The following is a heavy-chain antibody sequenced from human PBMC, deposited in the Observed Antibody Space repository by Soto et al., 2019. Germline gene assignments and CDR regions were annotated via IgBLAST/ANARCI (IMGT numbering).Heavy chain of an antibody. CDR1: GFTFSSYA. CDR3: AKDAISMVRGVNNWFDP. D-gene: IGHD3-10*01. J-gene: IGHJ5*02. CDR2: ISGGGGVST. Sequence: EVQLLESGGGLVQPGGSLTLSCAASGFTFSSYAMTWVRQAPGKGLEWVSGISGGGGVSTYYADSVKGRFTISRDNSMNTLYLQMNRQRAEDTAVYYCAKDAISMVRGVNNWFDPWGQGTLVTVSS. V-gene: IGHV3-23*01.